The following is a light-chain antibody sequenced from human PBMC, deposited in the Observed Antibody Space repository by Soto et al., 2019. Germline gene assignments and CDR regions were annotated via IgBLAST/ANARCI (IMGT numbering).Light chain of an antibody. V-gene: IGKV1-8*01. Sequence: RMTQSPSSLSAATGDRVTITFRSSQGISSYLAWYQQKPGKAPKLLIYAASTLQSGVPSRFSGSGSGSDFTLTISCLQYEDFATYYCQQYYSYPRTFGQGTNVDIK. J-gene: IGKJ1*01. CDR2: AAS. CDR3: QQYYSYPRT. CDR1: QGISSY.